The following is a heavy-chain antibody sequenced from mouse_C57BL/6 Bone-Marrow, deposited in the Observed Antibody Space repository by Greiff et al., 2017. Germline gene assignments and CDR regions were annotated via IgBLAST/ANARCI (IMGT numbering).Heavy chain of an antibody. CDR2: IDPSDSYT. D-gene: IGHD1-1*01. V-gene: IGHV1-59*01. J-gene: IGHJ2*01. Sequence: QVQLQQPGAELVRPGTSVTLSCKASGYTFTSYWMHWVKQRPGQGLEWIGVIDPSDSYTNYNQKFKGKATLTVDTSSSTAYMQLSSLTSEDSAVYYCASYYGSSYYFDYWGQGTTLTVSS. CDR3: ASYYGSSYYFDY. CDR1: GYTFTSYW.